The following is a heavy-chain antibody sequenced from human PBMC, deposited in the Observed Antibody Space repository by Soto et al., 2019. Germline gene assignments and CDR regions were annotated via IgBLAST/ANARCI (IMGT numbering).Heavy chain of an antibody. CDR1: GFIFNSYG. CDR2: ISYDGTDK. V-gene: IGHV3-30*03. Sequence: QVHLVESGGGLVQPGNSLRLSCAASGFIFNSYGMHWVRQAPGKGLEWVAAISYDGTDKNYGDSVKGRFTISRDNSKKTMFLQMNSMRTDDTAVYYCVRDGSSSAFCYSQNWGQGILVTVSS. D-gene: IGHD3-22*01. CDR3: VRDGSSSAFCYSQN. J-gene: IGHJ1*01.